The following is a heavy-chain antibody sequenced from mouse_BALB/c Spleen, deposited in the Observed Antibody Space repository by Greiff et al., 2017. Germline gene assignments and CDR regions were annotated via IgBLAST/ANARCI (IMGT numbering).Heavy chain of an antibody. CDR2: IWAGGST. Sequence: VQLVESGPGLVAPSQSLSITCTVSGFSLTSYGVHWVRQPPGKGLEWLGVIWAGGSTNYNSALMSRLSISKDNSKSQVFLKMNSLQTDDTAMYYCARGGPRLRYYAMDYWGQGTSVTVSS. J-gene: IGHJ4*01. CDR3: ARGGPRLRYYAMDY. V-gene: IGHV2-9*02. CDR1: GFSLTSYG. D-gene: IGHD1-1*01.